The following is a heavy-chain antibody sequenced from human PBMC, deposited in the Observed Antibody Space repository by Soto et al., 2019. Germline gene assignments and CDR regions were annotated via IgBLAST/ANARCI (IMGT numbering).Heavy chain of an antibody. Sequence: QVQLQQWGAGLLKPSETLSLTCAVYGGSFSGYYWSWIRQPPGKGLEWIGEINHSGSTNYNPSLKSRVTISVDTSKNQFSLKLSSVPAADTAVYYCARVRAGYYDFWSGYYIGPKPVIFDYWGQGTLVTVSS. V-gene: IGHV4-34*01. CDR1: GGSFSGYY. CDR3: ARVRAGYYDFWSGYYIGPKPVIFDY. CDR2: INHSGST. D-gene: IGHD3-3*01. J-gene: IGHJ4*02.